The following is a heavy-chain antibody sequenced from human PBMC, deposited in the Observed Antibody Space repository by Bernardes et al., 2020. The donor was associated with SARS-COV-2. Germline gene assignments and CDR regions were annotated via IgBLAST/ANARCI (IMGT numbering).Heavy chain of an antibody. Sequence: SETLSLTCTVSGGSISSYYWSWIRQPPGKGLEWIGYSYYSGSTNYNPSLKSCVTISVDTSKNQFSLKLSSVTAADTAVYYCARDGAGGYVREWGQGTLVTVSS. CDR2: SYYSGST. V-gene: IGHV4-59*01. D-gene: IGHD5-12*01. CDR1: GGSISSYY. CDR3: ARDGAGGYVRE. J-gene: IGHJ4*02.